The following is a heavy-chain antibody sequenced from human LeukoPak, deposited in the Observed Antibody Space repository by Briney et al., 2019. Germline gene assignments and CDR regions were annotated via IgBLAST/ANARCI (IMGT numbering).Heavy chain of an antibody. CDR2: ISWNSGSI. Sequence: SGGSLRLSCAASGFTFDDYAMHWVRQAPGKGLEWVSGISWNSGSIGYADSVKGRFTISRDNAKNSLYLQMNSLRAEDTALYYCAKDNSHYYDSSGYYPYYSDYWGQGTLVTVSS. J-gene: IGHJ4*02. CDR1: GFTFDDYA. V-gene: IGHV3-9*01. D-gene: IGHD3-22*01. CDR3: AKDNSHYYDSSGYYPYYSDY.